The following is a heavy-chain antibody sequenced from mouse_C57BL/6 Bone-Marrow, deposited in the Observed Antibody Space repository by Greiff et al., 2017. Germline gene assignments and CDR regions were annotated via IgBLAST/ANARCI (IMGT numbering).Heavy chain of an antibody. CDR1: GFNIKDDY. CDR2: SDPEIGDT. V-gene: IGHV14-4*01. J-gene: IGHJ2*01. D-gene: IGHD2-3*01. Sequence: EVKLVESGAELVRPGASVKLSCTASGFNIKDDYIHWVKQRPEQGLEWIGWSDPEIGDTEYASKFQGKATITSDTSSNTAYLQLSSLTSEYTAVYYCSSFDGNYFDFWGQGTPLTVAS. CDR3: SSFDGNYFDF.